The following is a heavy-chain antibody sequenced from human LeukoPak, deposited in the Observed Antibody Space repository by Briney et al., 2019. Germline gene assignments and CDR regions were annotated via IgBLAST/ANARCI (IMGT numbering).Heavy chain of an antibody. D-gene: IGHD1-1*01. CDR2: ISYDGSNK. CDR1: GFTFSSYA. V-gene: IGHV3-30*01. Sequence: PGRSLRLSCAASGFTFSSYAMHWVRQAPGKGLEWVAVISYDGSNKYYADSVKGRFTISRDNSKNTLYLQMDSLRAEDTAVYYCVRRQRVPDYWGQGTLVTVSS. J-gene: IGHJ4*02. CDR3: VRRQRVPDY.